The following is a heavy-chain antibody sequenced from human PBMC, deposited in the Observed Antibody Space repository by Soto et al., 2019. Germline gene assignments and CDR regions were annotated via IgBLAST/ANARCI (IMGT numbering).Heavy chain of an antibody. CDR3: ARAADSSGYYGDY. V-gene: IGHV4-30-4*01. CDR1: GGSISSGDYY. D-gene: IGHD3-22*01. Sequence: LSLTCTVSGGSISSGDYYWSWIRQPPGKGLEWIGYIYYSGSTYYNPSLKSRVTISVDTSKNQFSLKLSSVTAADTAVYYCARAADSSGYYGDYWGQGTLVTVSS. CDR2: IYYSGST. J-gene: IGHJ4*02.